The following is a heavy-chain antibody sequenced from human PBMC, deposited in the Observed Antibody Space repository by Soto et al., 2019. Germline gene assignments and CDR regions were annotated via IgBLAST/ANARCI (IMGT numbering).Heavy chain of an antibody. Sequence: GASVKVSCKASGYTFTSYGISWVRQAPGQGLEWMGWISAYNGNTNYAQKLQGRVTMTTDTSTSTAYMELRRLRSDDTAVYYCARDRTVGATYYYFDYWGQGTLVTVSS. CDR3: ARDRTVGATYYYFDY. V-gene: IGHV1-18*01. J-gene: IGHJ4*02. D-gene: IGHD1-26*01. CDR1: GYTFTSYG. CDR2: ISAYNGNT.